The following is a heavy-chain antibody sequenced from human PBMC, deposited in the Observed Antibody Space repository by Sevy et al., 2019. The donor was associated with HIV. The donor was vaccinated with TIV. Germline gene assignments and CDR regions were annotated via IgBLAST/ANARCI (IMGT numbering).Heavy chain of an antibody. CDR1: GYTLTELS. J-gene: IGHJ4*02. CDR3: ATPPITENYFDY. CDR2: FDPEDGET. D-gene: IGHD3-10*01. Sequence: SSVKVSCKVSGYTLTELSMHWVRQAHGKGLEWMGGFDPEDGETIYAQKFQGRVTMTEDTSTDTAYMELSSLRSEDTAVYYCATPPITENYFDYWGQGTLVTVSS. V-gene: IGHV1-24*01.